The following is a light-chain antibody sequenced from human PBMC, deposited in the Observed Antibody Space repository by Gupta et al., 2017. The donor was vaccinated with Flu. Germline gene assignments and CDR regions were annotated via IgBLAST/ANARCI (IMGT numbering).Light chain of an antibody. V-gene: IGKV1-17*01. Sequence: DIQMTQSPSSLSASVGDRVTITCRASQAIGNDLGWYQQKPGKAPRRLIYAASSLQSGVPSRFSGSGSGTEFTLTISSLQPEDFATYYGLQHNNYLYSFGPGTKLELK. CDR2: AAS. J-gene: IGKJ2*03. CDR1: QAIGND. CDR3: LQHNNYLYS.